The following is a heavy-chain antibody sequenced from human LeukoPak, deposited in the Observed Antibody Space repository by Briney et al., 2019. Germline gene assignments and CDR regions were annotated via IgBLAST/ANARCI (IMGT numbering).Heavy chain of an antibody. CDR2: ISSSSSTI. J-gene: IGHJ4*02. D-gene: IGHD6-19*01. Sequence: GGSLRLSCAASGFTFSSYSMNWVRQAPGKGLEWVSYISSSSSTIYYADSVKGRFTISRDNAKNSLYLQMNSLRAEDTAVYYXXXXXXEGIAVAGYDFDYWGQGTLVTVSS. V-gene: IGHV3-48*04. CDR3: XXXXXEGIAVAGYDFDY. CDR1: GFTFSSYS.